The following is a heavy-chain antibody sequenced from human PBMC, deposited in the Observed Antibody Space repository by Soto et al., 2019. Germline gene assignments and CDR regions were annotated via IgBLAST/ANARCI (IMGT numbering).Heavy chain of an antibody. CDR1: GGSISSSSYY. Sequence: SETLSLTCTVSGGSISSSSYYWGWIRQPPGKGLEWIGYIYHSGSTYYNPSLKSRVTISVDRSKNQFSLKLSSVTAADTAVYYCARGQVVAAQHWGQGTLVTVSS. V-gene: IGHV4-39*07. J-gene: IGHJ4*02. CDR2: IYHSGST. D-gene: IGHD2-15*01. CDR3: ARGQVVAAQH.